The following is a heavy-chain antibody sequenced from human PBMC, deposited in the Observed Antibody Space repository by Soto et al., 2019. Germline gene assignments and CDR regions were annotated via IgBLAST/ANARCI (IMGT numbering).Heavy chain of an antibody. V-gene: IGHV3-23*01. CDR3: AKMRGVTRLDY. Sequence: GGSLRLSCAASGFTFSGYAMTWVRQAPGKGLEWVSTISDSGGTTYYADSVKGRFTISRDNSKNTLFLQMYSLRAEDTAVYYCAKMRGVTRLDYWGQGTLVT. D-gene: IGHD3-3*01. CDR2: ISDSGGTT. CDR1: GFTFSGYA. J-gene: IGHJ4*02.